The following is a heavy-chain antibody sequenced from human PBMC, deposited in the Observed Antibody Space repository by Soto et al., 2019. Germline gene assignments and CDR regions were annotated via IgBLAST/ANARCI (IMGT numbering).Heavy chain of an antibody. D-gene: IGHD2-21*02. J-gene: IGHJ4*02. CDR1: GYTFTNYD. CDR2: ISTYTGNT. CDR3: ARSIVLVTALDY. V-gene: IGHV1-18*01. Sequence: ASVKVSCKASGYTFTNYDINWVRQAPGQGLEWMGWISTYTGNTNYAQKLQGRVTMTTDTSTSTAYMELRSLRSEDTAVYYCARSIVLVTALDYWGQGTLVTVSS.